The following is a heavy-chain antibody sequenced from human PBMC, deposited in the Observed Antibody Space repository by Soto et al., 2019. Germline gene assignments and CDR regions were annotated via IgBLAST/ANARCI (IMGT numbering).Heavy chain of an antibody. CDR2: LFYSGGT. CDR3: ARRGGGDYLFDS. Sequence: QLQLQESGPGLVKPSETLSLTCSVSGDSISTSNYYWGWIRQPPGKGLEWIGHLFYSGGTYYNPSLKSRFSISVDTSKNEFSLKLTSITAADTAIYCCARRGGGDYLFDSWGQGILVTVSS. CDR1: GDSISTSNYY. D-gene: IGHD4-17*01. J-gene: IGHJ4*02. V-gene: IGHV4-39*07.